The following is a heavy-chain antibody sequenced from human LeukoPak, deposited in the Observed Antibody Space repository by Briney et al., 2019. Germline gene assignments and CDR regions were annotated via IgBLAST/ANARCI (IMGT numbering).Heavy chain of an antibody. Sequence: GGSLRLSCTASRFTFSSHWMNWVRQAPGKGLEWVANINKDGTEKYYMDSVRGRFTISRDNAQNSLYLQMNSLKAEDTAVYYCARDVEGSRYYDILTGLFDYYYGMDVWGQGTTVTVSS. CDR3: ARDVEGSRYYDILTGLFDYYYGMDV. D-gene: IGHD3-9*01. J-gene: IGHJ6*02. V-gene: IGHV3-7*01. CDR1: RFTFSSHW. CDR2: INKDGTEK.